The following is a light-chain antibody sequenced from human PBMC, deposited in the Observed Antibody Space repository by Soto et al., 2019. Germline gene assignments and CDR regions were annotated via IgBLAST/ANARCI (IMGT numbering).Light chain of an antibody. CDR3: QKYNSAHSYS. CDR1: QGITNY. V-gene: IGKV1-27*01. Sequence: DVQMTQSPSSLSASVGDRVTLTCRASQGITNYLAWYQQKPGKVPKLLIYGASTLQSGVPSRFSGSGSGTDFTLTIGSLQPEDVATYNCQKYNSAHSYSFGQGTKVEIK. J-gene: IGKJ1*01. CDR2: GAS.